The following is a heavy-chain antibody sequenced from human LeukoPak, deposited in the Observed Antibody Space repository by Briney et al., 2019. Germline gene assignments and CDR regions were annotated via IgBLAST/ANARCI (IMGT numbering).Heavy chain of an antibody. V-gene: IGHV4-59*08. Sequence: TPSETLSLTCNVSGGSIRNYHWSWIRQSPGKGLEWIGYISYSGTTNHNPSLKSRVTISVGTSKNQFSLKVTSLTAADTAVYYCARGHPRLDVWGQGTTVTVSS. CDR3: ARGHPRLDV. J-gene: IGHJ6*02. CDR2: ISYSGTT. CDR1: GGSIRNYH.